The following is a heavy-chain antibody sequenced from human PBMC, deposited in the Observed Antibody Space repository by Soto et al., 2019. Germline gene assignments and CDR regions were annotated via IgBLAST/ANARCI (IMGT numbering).Heavy chain of an antibody. CDR1: GFTFSSYA. CDR2: ISGSGGST. J-gene: IGHJ4*02. CDR3: AKGDPLIELPLLVQMVYATGPFDY. D-gene: IGHD2-8*01. Sequence: HPGGSLRLSCAASGFTFSSYAMSWVRQAPGKGLEWVSAISGSGGSTYYADSVKGRFTISRDNSKNTLYLQMNSLRAEDTAVYYCAKGDPLIELPLLVQMVYATGPFDYWGQGTLVTVSS. V-gene: IGHV3-23*01.